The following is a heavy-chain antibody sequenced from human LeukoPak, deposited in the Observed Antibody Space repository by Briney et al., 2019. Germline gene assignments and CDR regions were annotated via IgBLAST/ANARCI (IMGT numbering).Heavy chain of an antibody. CDR2: INHSGST. D-gene: IGHD3-10*01. Sequence: SETLSLTCAVYGGSFSGYYWSWIRQPPGKGLEWIGEINHSGSTNYNPSLKSRVTISVDTSKNQFSLKLSSVTAADTAVYYCARARMVRGVIIHRGQGTLVTVSS. J-gene: IGHJ4*02. CDR3: ARARMVRGVIIH. CDR1: GGSFSGYY. V-gene: IGHV4-34*01.